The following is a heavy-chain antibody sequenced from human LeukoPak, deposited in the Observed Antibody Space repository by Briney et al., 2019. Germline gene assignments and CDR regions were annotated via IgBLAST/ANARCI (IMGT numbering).Heavy chain of an antibody. CDR3: ARGRYCSSTSCPWDY. Sequence: GGSLRLSCAASGFTFSSYWMSWVRQAPGKGLEWVANIKQDGSEKYYVDSVKGRFTISRDNAKNSLYLQMNSLRAEDTAVYYCARGRYCSSTSCPWDYWGQGTLVTVSS. CDR2: IKQDGSEK. J-gene: IGHJ4*02. CDR1: GFTFSSYW. D-gene: IGHD2-2*01. V-gene: IGHV3-7*01.